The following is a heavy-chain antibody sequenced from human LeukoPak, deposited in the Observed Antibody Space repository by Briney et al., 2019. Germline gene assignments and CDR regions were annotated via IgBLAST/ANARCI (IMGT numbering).Heavy chain of an antibody. J-gene: IGHJ4*02. CDR2: IFGSGGSA. Sequence: PGGSLRLSCAASGFTFNSYAMYWVRQAPGKGLEWVSGIFGSGGSAHYADSVKGRFTISRDNSKNTVYLQMNSLRAEDTAVYYCAKTTTGYSSGRYPGWPADYWGQGALATVSS. CDR1: GFTFNSYA. V-gene: IGHV3-23*01. CDR3: AKTTTGYSSGRYPGWPADY. D-gene: IGHD6-19*01.